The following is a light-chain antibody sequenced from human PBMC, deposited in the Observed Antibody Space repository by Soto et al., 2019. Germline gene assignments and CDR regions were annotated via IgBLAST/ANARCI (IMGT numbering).Light chain of an antibody. Sequence: EVVLTQYPATLSLSPGERATLSCRASQSVGPQFAWYQQKPVQSPRLLIYGASNRASGIAARFSGSGSVTDFTLTIASLEPEDSAVYYCQQRNDWGSFGGGTRVEIK. CDR1: QSVGPQ. CDR3: QQRNDWGS. CDR2: GAS. V-gene: IGKV3-11*01. J-gene: IGKJ4*01.